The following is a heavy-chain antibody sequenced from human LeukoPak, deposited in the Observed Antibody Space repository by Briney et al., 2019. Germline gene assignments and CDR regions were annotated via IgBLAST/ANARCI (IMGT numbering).Heavy chain of an antibody. CDR1: GFTFSTYW. J-gene: IGHJ4*02. V-gene: IGHV3-7*01. D-gene: IGHD6-19*01. Sequence: GGSLRLSCAASGFTFSTYWMSWVRQAPGKGLEWVANIRFDGSEKYYVDSVKGRFTISRDNAKNSLYLQMNSLRAEDTAVYYCARDQWGQFIAVAITSYFDCWGQGALVTVSS. CDR3: ARDQWGQFIAVAITSYFDC. CDR2: IRFDGSEK.